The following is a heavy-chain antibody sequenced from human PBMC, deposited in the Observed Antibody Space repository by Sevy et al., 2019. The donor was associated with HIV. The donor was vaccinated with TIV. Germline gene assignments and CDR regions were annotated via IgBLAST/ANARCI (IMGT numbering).Heavy chain of an antibody. CDR3: AKVHNDYGDYEFDY. D-gene: IGHD4-17*01. V-gene: IGHV3-74*01. CDR1: GFTFSTYW. J-gene: IGHJ4*02. Sequence: GGSLRLSCAASGFTFSTYWMHWVRQVPGKGLVWVSRINSDGSGTTYAGSVKGRFTISRDNSKNTLYLQMNSLRAEDTAVYYCAKVHNDYGDYEFDYWGQGTLVTVSS. CDR2: INSDGSGT.